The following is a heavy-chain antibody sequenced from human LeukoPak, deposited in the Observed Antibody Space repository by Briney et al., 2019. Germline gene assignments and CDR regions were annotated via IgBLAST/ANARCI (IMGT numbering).Heavy chain of an antibody. Sequence: ASVKVSCKVSGYTLTETSMHWVRQAPGKGLAWMGGFDAEDGETIYAQKFQGRVTMTEDTSTDTAYMELSSLRSEDTAVYYCATDPLLGKYDSSGYLDYWGQGTLVTVSS. D-gene: IGHD3-22*01. V-gene: IGHV1-24*01. CDR1: GYTLTETS. CDR2: FDAEDGET. CDR3: ATDPLLGKYDSSGYLDY. J-gene: IGHJ4*02.